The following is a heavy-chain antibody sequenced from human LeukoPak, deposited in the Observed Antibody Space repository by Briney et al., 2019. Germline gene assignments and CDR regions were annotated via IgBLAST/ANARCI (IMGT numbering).Heavy chain of an antibody. D-gene: IGHD3-22*01. Sequence: PGASLRLSCAASGFTFSSYAMNWVRQAPGKGLEWVSGISSSGGTTYYADSVKGRFTISRDNSKSTLYLQMNSLRAEDTAVYYCAKDVSGWLFDRIDYWGQGTLVTVSS. CDR2: ISSSGGTT. CDR1: GFTFSSYA. CDR3: AKDVSGWLFDRIDY. V-gene: IGHV3-23*01. J-gene: IGHJ4*02.